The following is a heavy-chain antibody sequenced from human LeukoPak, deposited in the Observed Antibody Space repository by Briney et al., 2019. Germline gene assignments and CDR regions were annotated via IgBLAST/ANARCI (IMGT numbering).Heavy chain of an antibody. J-gene: IGHJ5*02. V-gene: IGHV4-61*05. D-gene: IGHD3-16*01. CDR1: GGSISSNSYC. CDR2: IYYSGST. Sequence: SETLSLTCTVSGGSISSNSYCWSWIRQPPGKGLEWIGYIYYSGSTNYNPSLKSQVTISVDTSKNQFSLKLSSVTAADTAVYYCARGLRGYNWFDPWGQGTLVTVSS. CDR3: ARGLRGYNWFDP.